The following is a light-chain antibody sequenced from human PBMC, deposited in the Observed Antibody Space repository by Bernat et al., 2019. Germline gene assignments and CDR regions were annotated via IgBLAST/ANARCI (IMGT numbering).Light chain of an antibody. CDR3: CSYAGNTAWV. Sequence: QSALTQPRSVSGSPGQSVTISCTGTSSDVGGYNYVSWYQQHPGKAPKLMIYDVNKRPSGVPDRLSGSKSDNTASLTISGLQAEDEADYYCCSYAGNTAWVFGGGTKVTVL. J-gene: IGLJ3*02. CDR1: SSDVGGYNY. CDR2: DVN. V-gene: IGLV2-11*01.